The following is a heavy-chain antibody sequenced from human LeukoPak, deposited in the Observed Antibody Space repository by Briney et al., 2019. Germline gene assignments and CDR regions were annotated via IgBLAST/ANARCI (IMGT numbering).Heavy chain of an antibody. V-gene: IGHV3-21*01. D-gene: IGHD3-22*01. CDR3: ARGEDYYDSSGRVPSYYYYGMDV. CDR2: ISSSSSYI. Sequence: GGSLRLSCAASGFTFSSYSMNWVRLAPGKGLEWVSSISSSSSYIYYADSVKGRFTISRDNAKNSLYLQMNSLRAEDTAVYYCARGEDYYDSSGRVPSYYYYGMDVWGQGTTVTVSS. CDR1: GFTFSSYS. J-gene: IGHJ6*02.